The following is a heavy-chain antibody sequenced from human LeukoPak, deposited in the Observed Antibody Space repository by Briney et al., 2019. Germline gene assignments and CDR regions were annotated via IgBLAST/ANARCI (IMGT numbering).Heavy chain of an antibody. Sequence: GGSLRLSCAASGFSFSNYGMAWVRQAPRKGLEWVSSTSGTGDSTYYADSGKGRFTISRDNSKNTLCLQMNSLRAEDTAVYYCASMRGYFEYWGQGPLVMVSS. D-gene: IGHD2/OR15-2a*01. CDR1: GFSFSNYG. CDR2: TSGTGDST. CDR3: ASMRGYFEY. J-gene: IGHJ4*02. V-gene: IGHV3-23*01.